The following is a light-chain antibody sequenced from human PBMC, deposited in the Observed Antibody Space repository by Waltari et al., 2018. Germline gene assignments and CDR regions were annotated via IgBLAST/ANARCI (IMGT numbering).Light chain of an antibody. CDR2: KAS. V-gene: IGKV1-5*03. CDR3: LQYNSYPWT. CDR1: QSIVVW. Sequence: DIQVTQSPSTLSASVGDRVTINCRDSQSIVVWLAWYQQKPGKAPRLLIYKASYLESGVPSRFSGSGSGTEFTLTISSLQADDFATYYCLQYNSYPWTFGQGTKVEIK. J-gene: IGKJ1*01.